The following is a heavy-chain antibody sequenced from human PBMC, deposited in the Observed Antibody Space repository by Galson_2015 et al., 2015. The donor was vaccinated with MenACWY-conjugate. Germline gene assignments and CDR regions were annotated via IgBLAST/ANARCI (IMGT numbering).Heavy chain of an antibody. J-gene: IGHJ6*02. CDR2: IKKDGSEK. Sequence: SLRLSCAVSGFTFRNYWMTWVRQAPGKGPEWVASIKKDGSEKYYVDSVKGRFTISRDNTKNSMYLEMNSLRAEDAAVYYCARGHYGVDVWGQGTTVT. CDR1: GFTFRNYW. CDR3: ARGHYGVDV. V-gene: IGHV3-7*03.